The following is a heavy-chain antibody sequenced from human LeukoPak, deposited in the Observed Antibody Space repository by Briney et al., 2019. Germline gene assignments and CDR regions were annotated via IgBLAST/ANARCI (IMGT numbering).Heavy chain of an antibody. D-gene: IGHD4-17*01. CDR1: GFTFSSYA. J-gene: IGHJ4*02. Sequence: GGSLRLSCAASGFTFSSYAMSWVRQAPGEGLEWVSAISGSGGSTYYADSVKGRFTISRDNSKNTLYLQMNSLRAEDTAVYYCAKRPSHTVTTDDWGQGTLVTVSS. CDR2: ISGSGGST. V-gene: IGHV3-23*01. CDR3: AKRPSHTVTTDD.